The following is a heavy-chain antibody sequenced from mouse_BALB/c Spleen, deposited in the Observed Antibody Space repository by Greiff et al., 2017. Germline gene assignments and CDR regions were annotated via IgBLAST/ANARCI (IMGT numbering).Heavy chain of an antibody. CDR1: GFTFSSFG. CDR2: ISSGSSTI. J-gene: IGHJ4*01. CDR3: AVIYCGNYRGAMDY. Sequence: EVKLMESGGGLVQPGGSRKLSCAASGFTFSSFGMHWVRQAPEKGLEWVAYISSGSSTIYYADTVKGRFTISRDNPKNTLFLQMTSLRSEDTAMYYCAVIYCGNYRGAMDYWGQGTSVTVSS. D-gene: IGHD2-1*01. V-gene: IGHV5-17*02.